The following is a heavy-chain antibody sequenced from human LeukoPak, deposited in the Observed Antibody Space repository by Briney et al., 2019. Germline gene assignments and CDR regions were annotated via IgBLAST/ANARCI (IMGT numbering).Heavy chain of an antibody. V-gene: IGHV3-15*01. CDR1: GFTFTNAW. J-gene: IGHJ4*02. Sequence: GGSLRLSCAASGFTFTNAWLNWVRQAPGKGLDWVGRIKSKADGATTDYAAPVKGRFTVSRDDSKSTLYPQMNSLKTEDTAVYYCTTDKDTPMVNYWGQGTLVTVSS. D-gene: IGHD5-18*01. CDR2: IKSKADGATT. CDR3: TTDKDTPMVNY.